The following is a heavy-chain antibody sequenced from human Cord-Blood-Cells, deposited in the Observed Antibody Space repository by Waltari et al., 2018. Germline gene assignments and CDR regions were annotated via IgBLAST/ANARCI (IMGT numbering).Heavy chain of an antibody. CDR3: ARDAGQLVDY. J-gene: IGHJ4*02. D-gene: IGHD6-6*01. CDR2: ISRSSSYI. Sequence: EVQLVESGGGLVKPGGSLRLSCAASGFTFSSYSMNWVRQAPGKGLEWVSSISRSSSYIYYADSVKGRFTISRDNAKNSLYLQMNSLRAEDTAVYYCARDAGQLVDYWGQGTLVTVSS. V-gene: IGHV3-21*01. CDR1: GFTFSSYS.